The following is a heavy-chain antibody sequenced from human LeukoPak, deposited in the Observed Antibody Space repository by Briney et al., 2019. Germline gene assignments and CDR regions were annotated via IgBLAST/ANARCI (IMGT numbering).Heavy chain of an antibody. D-gene: IGHD2-2*01. CDR1: GFIFSTYG. CDR3: ARDRLGYCIITNCHNWFDP. V-gene: IGHV3-30*04. J-gene: IGHJ5*02. Sequence: GRALRLSCAASGFIFSTYGMHWVRQAPGKGLEWVAVISSDGSNRYYADSVKGRFTISRDNSKNTLYLQMNSLRAEDTAVYYCARDRLGYCIITNCHNWFDPWGQGTLVTVSS. CDR2: ISSDGSNR.